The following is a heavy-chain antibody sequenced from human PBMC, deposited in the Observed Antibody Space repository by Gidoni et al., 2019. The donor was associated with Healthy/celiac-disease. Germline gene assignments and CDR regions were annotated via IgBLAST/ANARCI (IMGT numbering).Heavy chain of an antibody. CDR3: ARGRSSSGYFNYFDY. CDR2: INHSGST. Sequence: QVQLQQWGAGLSKPSETLSLTCAVYGGSFSGYYWSWIRQPPGKGLEWIGEINHSGSTNYNPSLKSRVTISVDTSKNQFSLKLSSVTAADTAVYYCARGRSSSGYFNYFDYWGQGTLVTVSS. D-gene: IGHD3-22*01. V-gene: IGHV4-34*01. CDR1: GGSFSGYY. J-gene: IGHJ4*02.